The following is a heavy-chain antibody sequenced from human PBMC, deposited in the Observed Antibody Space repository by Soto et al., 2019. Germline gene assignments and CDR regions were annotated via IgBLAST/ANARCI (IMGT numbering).Heavy chain of an antibody. V-gene: IGHV1-18*04. CDR2: ISGKNGNT. Sequence: QVHLVQSGGELKKPGASVKVSCKASGYSFSDFGITWVRQAPGQGLEWMGWISGKNGNTNYAQKVQCKLTLTADTSTSTAYTEMRALTSDDTGIYYCARSDYYEDTGALENWGQGTPVTVSS. CDR3: ARSDYYEDTGALEN. CDR1: GYSFSDFG. D-gene: IGHD4-17*01. J-gene: IGHJ4*02.